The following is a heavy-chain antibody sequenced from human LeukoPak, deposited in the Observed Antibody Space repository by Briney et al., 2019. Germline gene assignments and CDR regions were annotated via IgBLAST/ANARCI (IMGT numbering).Heavy chain of an antibody. V-gene: IGHV6-1*01. CDR2: TYYRSKWYS. CDR1: GDSVSSKSAT. J-gene: IGHJ4*02. Sequence: SQTLSLTCVISGDSVSSKSATWSRVRQSPSRGLEWLGRTYYRSKWYSDYAVSVKSRMTINPDTSRNQFSLQLNSVTSEDTAVYYCARDGSPFTITSVFDFWGQGTLVTVSS. CDR3: ARDGSPFTITSVFDF. D-gene: IGHD3-16*01.